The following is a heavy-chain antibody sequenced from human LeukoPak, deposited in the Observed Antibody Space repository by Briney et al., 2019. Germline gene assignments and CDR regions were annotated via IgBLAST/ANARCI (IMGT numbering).Heavy chain of an antibody. V-gene: IGHV3-30*02. D-gene: IGHD4-17*01. CDR2: TRYDGSNK. Sequence: PGGSLRLSCEGSGFAFNVFGMHWVRQAPGKGLEWVAFTRYDGSNKHYADSVKGRFTVSRDNSKNTLYLQMNSLRAEDTAVYYCASRATVTTSLYFDYWGQGTLVTVSS. CDR1: GFAFNVFG. CDR3: ASRATVTTSLYFDY. J-gene: IGHJ4*02.